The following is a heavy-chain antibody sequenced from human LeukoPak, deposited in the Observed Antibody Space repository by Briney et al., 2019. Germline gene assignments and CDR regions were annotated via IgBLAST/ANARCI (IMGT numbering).Heavy chain of an antibody. D-gene: IGHD3-22*01. J-gene: IGHJ4*02. CDR2: ISGSGSST. Sequence: PGGSLRLSCAASGFTFSTYAMSWVRQAPGKGLEWVSAISGSGSSTDYADSVRGRFTISRDSSKSTLYLQMNSLRVEDTALYYCAKKYYYDIGSRPSTRDLFDDWGQGTLVTVSS. CDR3: AKKYYYDIGSRPSTRDLFDD. CDR1: GFTFSTYA. V-gene: IGHV3-23*01.